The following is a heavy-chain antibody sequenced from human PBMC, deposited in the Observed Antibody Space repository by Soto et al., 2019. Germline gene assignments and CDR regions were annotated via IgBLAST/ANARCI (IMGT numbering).Heavy chain of an antibody. J-gene: IGHJ3*02. CDR1: GFTFSNAW. CDR3: TTATWIQLWLDAFDI. Sequence: GSLRLSCAASGFTFSNAWMNWVRQAPGKGLEWVGRIKSKTDGGTTDYAAPVKGRFTISRDDSKNTLYLQMNSLKTEDTAVYYCTTATWIQLWLDAFDIWGQGTMVTVSS. CDR2: IKSKTDGGTT. D-gene: IGHD5-18*01. V-gene: IGHV3-15*07.